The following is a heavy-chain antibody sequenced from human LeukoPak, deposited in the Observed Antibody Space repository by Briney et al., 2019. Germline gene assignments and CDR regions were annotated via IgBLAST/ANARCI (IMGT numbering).Heavy chain of an antibody. D-gene: IGHD5-24*01. V-gene: IGHV3-33*06. CDR1: GFTFSSYG. CDR2: IWYDGSNK. J-gene: IGHJ4*02. CDR3: AKPIDGYSYLDY. Sequence: GGSLRLSCAASGFTFSSYGMHWVRQAPGKGLEWVAVIWYDGSNKYYADSVKGRFTISRDNSKNTLYLQMNSLRAEDTAVYYCAKPIDGYSYLDYWGQGTLVTVSS.